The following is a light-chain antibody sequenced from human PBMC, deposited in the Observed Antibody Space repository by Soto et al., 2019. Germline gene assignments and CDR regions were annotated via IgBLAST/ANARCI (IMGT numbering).Light chain of an antibody. J-gene: IGKJ1*01. V-gene: IGKV1-39*01. CDR2: AAS. CDR1: QSISSY. CDR3: QQSYSTPKA. Sequence: DIQMTQSPSSLSASVGDRVTITCRASQSISSYLNWYQQKPGKAPKLLIYAASSLQSGVPSRFSSSGSRTHFTLTISSLQPEEFATYYCQQSYSTPKAFGQGTKVEIK.